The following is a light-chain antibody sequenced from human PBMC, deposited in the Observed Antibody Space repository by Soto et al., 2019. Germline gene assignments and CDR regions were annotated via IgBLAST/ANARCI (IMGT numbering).Light chain of an antibody. CDR2: SAS. V-gene: IGKV3-15*01. CDR3: QQYYDWPIT. CDR1: QSISTL. J-gene: IGKJ5*01. Sequence: EIVLTRSPATRSVWRQGIATVSFRASQSISTLLAWYQQKPGQAPRLLIYSASTRATGIPARFSGSGSGADFTLTISSLQSEDFAVYYCQQYYDWPITFGQGTRLEIK.